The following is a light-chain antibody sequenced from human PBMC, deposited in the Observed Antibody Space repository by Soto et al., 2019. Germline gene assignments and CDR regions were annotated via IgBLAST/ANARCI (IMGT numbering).Light chain of an antibody. CDR1: QSVSGN. CDR2: GAS. J-gene: IGKJ2*01. Sequence: IVMTQSPATLSVSPGESAILSCRASQSVSGNLAWYQQRPGQAPRLLIYGASTRATGVPARFSGSGSGTEFTLTITTLQSEDSAIYFCQQYNSWPRSFGPGTKVDIK. V-gene: IGKV3-15*01. CDR3: QQYNSWPRS.